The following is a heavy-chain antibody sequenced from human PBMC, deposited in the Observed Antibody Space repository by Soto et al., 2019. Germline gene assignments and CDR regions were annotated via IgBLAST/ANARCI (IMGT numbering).Heavy chain of an antibody. CDR3: AKDSDTTVFNFDY. D-gene: IGHD5-18*01. CDR1: GFHFSTYA. V-gene: IGHV3-23*01. CDR2: INNSGGGT. Sequence: GSLRLSCAASGFHFSTYAMSWVRQAPGKGLEWVSTINNSGGGTYSPDSMKGRFTISRDNSKNTVYLQINSLRAEDTAIYYCAKDSDTTVFNFDYWGQGTRVTVSS. J-gene: IGHJ4*02.